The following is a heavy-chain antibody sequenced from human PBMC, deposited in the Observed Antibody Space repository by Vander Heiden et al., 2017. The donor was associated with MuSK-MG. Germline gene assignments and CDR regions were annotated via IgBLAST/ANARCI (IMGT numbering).Heavy chain of an antibody. CDR3: ARVYCSGGSCYSGVFDY. CDR2: IYSGGST. D-gene: IGHD2-15*01. V-gene: IGHV3-53*01. J-gene: IGHJ4*02. CDR1: GFTVSSNY. Sequence: EVQLVESGGGLIQPGGSLRLSCAASGFTVSSNYMSWVRQAPGKGLEWVSVIYSGGSTYYADSVKGRFTISRDNSKNTLYLQMNSLRAEDTAVYYCARVYCSGGSCYSGVFDYWGQGTLVTVSS.